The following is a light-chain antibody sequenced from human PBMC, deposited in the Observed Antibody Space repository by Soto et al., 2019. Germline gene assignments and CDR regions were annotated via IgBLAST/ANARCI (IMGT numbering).Light chain of an antibody. Sequence: EIVLTQSPATLTLSPGXRATLSCRASQSVSSYLAWYQQKPGQAPRLLMYHASTRATGIPARFSGTGSGTEFFLSISSLQSEDFAVYFCQQYDKWPPLTFGQGTKVDIK. CDR2: HAS. J-gene: IGKJ1*01. CDR1: QSVSSY. V-gene: IGKV3-15*01. CDR3: QQYDKWPPLT.